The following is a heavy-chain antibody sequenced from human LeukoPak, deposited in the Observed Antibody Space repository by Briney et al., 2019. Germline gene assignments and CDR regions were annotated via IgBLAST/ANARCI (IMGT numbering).Heavy chain of an antibody. CDR1: GFTFSSYW. J-gene: IGHJ5*02. D-gene: IGHD1-26*01. Sequence: QSGGSLRLSCAASGFTFSSYWMHWVRQAPGKGLVWVSRINSDGSSTSYADSVKGRFTSSRNNAKNTMYLQMNSLRAEDTAVYYCARDSGSPPQDWFDPWGQGTLVTVSS. CDR2: INSDGSST. V-gene: IGHV3-74*01. CDR3: ARDSGSPPQDWFDP.